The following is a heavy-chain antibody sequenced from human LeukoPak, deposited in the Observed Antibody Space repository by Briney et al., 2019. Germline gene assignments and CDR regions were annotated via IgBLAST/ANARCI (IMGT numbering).Heavy chain of an antibody. CDR1: GGSISSSDYF. CDR3: ARYQLGWFDP. CDR2: INSRGST. D-gene: IGHD5-18*01. J-gene: IGHJ5*02. Sequence: SETLSLTCTASGGSISSSDYFWSWIRQPAGKGLEWIGRINSRGSTNYNPSLKSRVTLSVDTSKNQFSLKLTSVTVADTAVYYCARYQLGWFDPWGQGTLVTVSS. V-gene: IGHV4-61*02.